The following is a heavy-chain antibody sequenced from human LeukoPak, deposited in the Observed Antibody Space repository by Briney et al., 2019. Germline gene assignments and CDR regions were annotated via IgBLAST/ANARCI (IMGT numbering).Heavy chain of an antibody. CDR1: GGSLSSGDYY. CDR2: IYYSGDT. Sequence: SQTLSLTCTVSGGSLSSGDYYWSWIRQHPGKGLEWIGYIYYSGDTYYNPSLKSRVTISMDTSGNQFSLKLSSVTAADTAVYYCARAPRHTNSWYYFDYWGQGTLVSVPS. J-gene: IGHJ4*02. CDR3: ARAPRHTNSWYYFDY. V-gene: IGHV4-31*02. D-gene: IGHD2-2*01.